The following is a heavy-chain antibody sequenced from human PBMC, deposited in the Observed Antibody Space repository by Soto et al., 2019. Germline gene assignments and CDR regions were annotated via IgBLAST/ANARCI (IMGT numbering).Heavy chain of an antibody. J-gene: IGHJ4*02. CDR1: GFKFEDYA. CDR2: INWTSGKV. D-gene: IGHD6-19*01. CDR3: AKAGCSDANCHFWALES. V-gene: IGHV3-9*01. Sequence: EMQLVESGGGLVPPGRSLRLSCAGFGFKFEDYAMHWVRQVPGKGLEWVSYINWTSGKVKYADSVKGRFTISRDNAKNSLYLHMTSLKSEDTALYYCAKAGCSDANCHFWALESWGQLTLVSVSS.